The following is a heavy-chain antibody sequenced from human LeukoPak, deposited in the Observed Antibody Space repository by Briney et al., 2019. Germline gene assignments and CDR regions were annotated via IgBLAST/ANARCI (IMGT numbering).Heavy chain of an antibody. V-gene: IGHV3-66*01. CDR1: GFTVSTNS. J-gene: IGHJ4*02. Sequence: GGSLRLSCAASGFTVSTNSMSWVRQAPGKGLEWVSVIYSGGTTYYADSVKGRFSIPRDNSKNTLYLQMNSLRAEDTAVYYCARGLRYFDYWGQGTLVTVSS. CDR2: IYSGGTT. D-gene: IGHD5/OR15-5a*01. CDR3: ARGLRYFDY.